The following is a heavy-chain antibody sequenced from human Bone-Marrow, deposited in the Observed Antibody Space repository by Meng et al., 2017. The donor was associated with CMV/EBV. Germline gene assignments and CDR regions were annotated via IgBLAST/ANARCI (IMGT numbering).Heavy chain of an antibody. J-gene: IGHJ5*02. CDR2: INPSGGAT. V-gene: IGHV1-46*01. Sequence: KASGYTFTTYFIHWVRQAPGQGPEWVGIINPSGGATTYAQRFQGRVTMTRDTSTSTLYMDLTNLRSDDTAVYYCARGDYGGNSGFDPWGQGTLVTVSS. CDR1: GYTFTTYF. CDR3: ARGDYGGNSGFDP. D-gene: IGHD4-23*01.